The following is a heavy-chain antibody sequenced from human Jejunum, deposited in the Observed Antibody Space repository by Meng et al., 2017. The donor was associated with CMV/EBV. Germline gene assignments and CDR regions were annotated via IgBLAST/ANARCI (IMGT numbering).Heavy chain of an antibody. D-gene: IGHD3-3*01. Sequence: QRQLQESGPGLWKPSQTLPLTGTVSGGSISGGDYYWSWIRQPPGKGLEWIGYNHDTGSTYYNPSLTSRVDISVGTSNNQFSLTLTSVTAADTAVYFCARGSIFVSFDSWGQGTLVTVSS. V-gene: IGHV4-30-4*01. J-gene: IGHJ4*02. CDR2: NHDTGST. CDR3: ARGSIFVSFDS. CDR1: GGSISGGDYY.